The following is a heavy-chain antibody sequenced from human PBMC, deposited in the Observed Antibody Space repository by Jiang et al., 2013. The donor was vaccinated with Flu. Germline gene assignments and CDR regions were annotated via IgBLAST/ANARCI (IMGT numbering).Heavy chain of an antibody. V-gene: IGHV5-51*01. CDR2: IYPGDSDT. CDR3: ARRLFGCSGGSCYSRGAAWFDP. D-gene: IGHD2-15*01. J-gene: IGHJ5*02. CDR1: GYSFTSYW. Sequence: PGESLKISCKGSGYSFTSYWIGWVRQMPGKGLEWMGIIYPGDSDTRYSPSFQGQVTISADKSISTAYLQWSSLKASDTAMYYCARRLFGCSGGSCYSRGAAWFDPWGQGTLVTVSS.